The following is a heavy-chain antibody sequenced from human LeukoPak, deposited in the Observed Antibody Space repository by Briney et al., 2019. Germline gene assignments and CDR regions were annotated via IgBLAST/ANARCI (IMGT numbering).Heavy chain of an antibody. Sequence: ASVKVSCKTSGYIFSNYGVSWVRQAPGQGLEWMGWINVYNGHTIYAQEFQGRVTLTTDTSTSTAHMDLRSLRSDDTAVYYCVRDSDHAPDYWGQGTLVTVSS. CDR2: INVYNGHT. J-gene: IGHJ4*02. V-gene: IGHV1-18*01. CDR1: GYIFSNYG. D-gene: IGHD3-10*01. CDR3: VRDSDHAPDY.